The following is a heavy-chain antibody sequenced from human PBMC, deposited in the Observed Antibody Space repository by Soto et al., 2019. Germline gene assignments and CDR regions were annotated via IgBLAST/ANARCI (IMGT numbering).Heavy chain of an antibody. J-gene: IGHJ6*02. V-gene: IGHV5-51*01. CDR3: ARQYSSSLAQGQYYYYYGMDV. D-gene: IGHD6-6*01. CDR2: IYPGDSDT. Sequence: GESLKISCKGSGYSFTSYWIGWVRQMPGKGLQWMGIIYPGDSDTRYSPSFQGQVTISADKSISTAYLQWSSLKASDTAMYYCARQYSSSLAQGQYYYYYGMDVWGQGTTVTVSS. CDR1: GYSFTSYW.